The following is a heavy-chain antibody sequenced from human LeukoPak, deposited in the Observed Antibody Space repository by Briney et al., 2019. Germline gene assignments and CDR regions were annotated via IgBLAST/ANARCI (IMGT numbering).Heavy chain of an antibody. CDR1: GGSISSGGYS. CDR3: ARGGERGSFDY. D-gene: IGHD1-1*01. J-gene: IGHJ4*02. V-gene: IGHV4-30-4*07. CDR2: IYYSGST. Sequence: PSETLSLTCTVSGGSISSGGYSWSWIRQPPGKGLEWIGYIYYSGSTYYNPSLKSRVTISVDTSKNQFSLKLSSVTAADTAVYYCARGGERGSFDYWGQGTLVTVSS.